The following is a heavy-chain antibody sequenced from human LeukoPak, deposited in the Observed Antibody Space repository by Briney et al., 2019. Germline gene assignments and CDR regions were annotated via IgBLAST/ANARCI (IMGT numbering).Heavy chain of an antibody. CDR3: ARDKPSYDSSGYYANLYWFDP. Sequence: SVKVSCKASGGTFSSYAISWVRQAPGQGLEWMGGIIPIFGTANYAQKFQGRVTITADKSTSTAYMELSSLRSEDTAVYYCARDKPSYDSSGYYANLYWFDPWGQGTLVTISS. D-gene: IGHD3-22*01. J-gene: IGHJ5*02. V-gene: IGHV1-69*06. CDR1: GGTFSSYA. CDR2: IIPIFGTA.